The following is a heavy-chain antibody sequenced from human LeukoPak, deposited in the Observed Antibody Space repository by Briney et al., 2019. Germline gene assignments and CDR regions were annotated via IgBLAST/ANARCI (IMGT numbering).Heavy chain of an antibody. CDR1: GGSISSYY. J-gene: IGHJ4*02. V-gene: IGHV4-4*07. Sequence: SETLPLTCTVSGGSISSYYWSWIRQPAGKGLEWIGSVYRSGSTYYNPSLKSRVTISVDTSKNQISLKVRSVTAADTAVYYCARENWVFDYWGQGILVTVTS. D-gene: IGHD7-27*01. CDR3: ARENWVFDY. CDR2: VYRSGST.